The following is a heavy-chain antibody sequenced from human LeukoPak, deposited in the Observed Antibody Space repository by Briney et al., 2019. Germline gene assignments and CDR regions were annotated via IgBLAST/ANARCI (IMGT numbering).Heavy chain of an antibody. V-gene: IGHV1-8*03. J-gene: IGHJ3*02. CDR3: ARLDYYDSSGYPRMGAFDI. CDR1: GYTFTSYD. CDR2: MNPNSGNT. Sequence: ASVKVSCKASGYTFTSYDINWVRQATGQGLEWMGWMNPNSGNTGYAQKFQGRVTITRNTSISTAYIELSSLRSEDTAVYYCARLDYYDSSGYPRMGAFDIWGQGTMVTVSS. D-gene: IGHD3-22*01.